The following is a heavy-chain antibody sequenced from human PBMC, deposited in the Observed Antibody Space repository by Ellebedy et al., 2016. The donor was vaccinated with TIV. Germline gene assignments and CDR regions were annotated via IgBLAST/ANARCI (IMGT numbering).Heavy chain of an antibody. Sequence: GESLKISCAVSGLTFSSYSMTWVRQAPGKGLEWLSYIDTSSSNIHYADSVKGRFTISRDNAKKLLFLQMNNLRVDDTAVYYCACSAVGFWGGYNEHWGQGTLVTVSS. V-gene: IGHV3-48*04. D-gene: IGHD3-3*01. J-gene: IGHJ4*02. CDR1: GLTFSSYS. CDR2: IDTSSSNI. CDR3: ACSAVGFWGGYNEH.